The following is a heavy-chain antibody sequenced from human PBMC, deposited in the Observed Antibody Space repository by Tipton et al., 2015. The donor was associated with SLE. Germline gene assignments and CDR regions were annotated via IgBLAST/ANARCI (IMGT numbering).Heavy chain of an antibody. CDR2: IYYSGST. Sequence: TLSLTCTVSGGSISSSSYYRGWIRQPPGKGLEWIGSIYYSGSTYYNPSLTSRVTISVDTSKNQFSLKLSSVTAADTAVYYCARLVVVVTAIDYWGQGTLVTVSS. CDR3: ARLVVVVTAIDY. V-gene: IGHV4-39*01. J-gene: IGHJ4*02. D-gene: IGHD2-21*02. CDR1: GGSISSSSYY.